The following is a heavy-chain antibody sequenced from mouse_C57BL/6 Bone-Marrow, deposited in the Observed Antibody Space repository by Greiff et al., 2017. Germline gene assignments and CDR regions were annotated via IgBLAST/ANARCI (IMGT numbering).Heavy chain of an antibody. Sequence: EVKLQESGGGLVQPGGSLKLSCAASGFTFSDYYMYWVRQTPEKRLEWVAYISNGGGSTYYPDTVKGRFTISRDNAKNTLYLQMSRLKSEDTAMYYCARPPHYNAMDYWGQGTSVTVSS. CDR2: ISNGGGST. CDR1: GFTFSDYY. V-gene: IGHV5-12*01. CDR3: ARPPHYNAMDY. J-gene: IGHJ4*01.